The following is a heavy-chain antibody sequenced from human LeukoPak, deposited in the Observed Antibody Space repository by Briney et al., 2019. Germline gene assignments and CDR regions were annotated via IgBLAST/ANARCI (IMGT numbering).Heavy chain of an antibody. CDR2: INPKSGAA. CDR1: GYILSDYY. CDR3: ARGAEAETSPLDF. V-gene: IGHV1-2*02. Sequence: ASVKVSCKASGYILSDYYMHWVRQAPGQGLEWLGWINPKSGAADYAQQFRGRVTMTRDTSINTDYMEMKRVTSDDTAVYYCARGAEAETSPLDFWGQGTLVIVS. J-gene: IGHJ4*02. D-gene: IGHD6-13*01.